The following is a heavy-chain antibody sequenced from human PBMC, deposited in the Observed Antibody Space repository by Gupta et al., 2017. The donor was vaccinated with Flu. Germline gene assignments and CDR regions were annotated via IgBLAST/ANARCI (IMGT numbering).Heavy chain of an antibody. V-gene: IGHV1-18*01. J-gene: IGHJ4*02. Sequence: SVKVSCKTSDYTFRKYSISWVRQAPGQGLEWMGWVNVHNGDTNYAPKLQGRVTMSTDTSTSTAYMELRSLRSDDTAVYYCARVGAHEYSSRWHTYIHFFSRWGQGTLVTVSS. D-gene: IGHD6-6*01. CDR3: ARVGAHEYSSRWHTYIHFFSR. CDR2: VNVHNGDT. CDR1: DYTFRKYS.